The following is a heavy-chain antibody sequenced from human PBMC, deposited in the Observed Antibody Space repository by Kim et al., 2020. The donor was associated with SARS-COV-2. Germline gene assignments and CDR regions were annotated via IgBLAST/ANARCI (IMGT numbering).Heavy chain of an antibody. CDR1: GFTFSSYG. V-gene: IGHV3-30*18. D-gene: IGHD3-22*01. CDR3: AKDRPDSSGYYFMGAFDI. CDR2: ISYDGSNK. Sequence: GGSLRLSCAASGFTFSSYGMHWVRQAPGKGLEWVAVISYDGSNKYYADSVKGRFTISRDNSKNTLYLQMNSLRAEDTAVYYCAKDRPDSSGYYFMGAFDIWGQGTMVTVSS. J-gene: IGHJ3*02.